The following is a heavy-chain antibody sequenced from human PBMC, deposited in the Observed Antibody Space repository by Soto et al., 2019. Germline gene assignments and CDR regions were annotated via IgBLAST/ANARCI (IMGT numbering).Heavy chain of an antibody. CDR1: GLTVSHNY. CDR2: LYTEGTT. V-gene: IGHV3-53*01. D-gene: IGHD3-16*01. J-gene: IGHJ6*02. Sequence: GGSLRLSCVASGLTVSHNYMAWVRQAPEMGLEWVSILYTEGTTYYADSVRGRFTISRDSSKNTLFLQMDSLRAEDTAVYYCVRPRPSGENYGMDVWGQGTTVTVSS. CDR3: VRPRPSGENYGMDV.